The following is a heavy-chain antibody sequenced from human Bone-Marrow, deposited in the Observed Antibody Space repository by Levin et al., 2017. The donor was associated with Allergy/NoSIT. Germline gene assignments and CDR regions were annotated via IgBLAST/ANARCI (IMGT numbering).Heavy chain of an antibody. CDR2: ISGSGNST. D-gene: IGHD5-24*01. CDR1: GFTFRSFA. Sequence: GGSLRLSCAASGFTFRSFAMGWVRQSPRKGLEWVSSISGSGNSTYYADSVKGRFTISRDNFKNTLFLQMNSLRSEDAAIYYCAKDLWVMATPYYVDFWGQGSLVAVSS. J-gene: IGHJ4*02. V-gene: IGHV3-23*01. CDR3: AKDLWVMATPYYVDF.